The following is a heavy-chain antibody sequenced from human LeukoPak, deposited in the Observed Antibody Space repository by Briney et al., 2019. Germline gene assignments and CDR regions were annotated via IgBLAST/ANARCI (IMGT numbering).Heavy chain of an antibody. CDR1: GFSFSSYA. Sequence: PGGSLRLSCAASGFSFSSYAMSWVRQAPGKGLEWVSGINGGATSTVYADSVKGRFTISRDNAKNSLYLQMNSLRAEDTAVYYCARARGYSSSWYIYSSGLYYFDYWGQGTLVTVSS. J-gene: IGHJ4*02. CDR2: INGGATST. D-gene: IGHD6-13*01. CDR3: ARARGYSSSWYIYSSGLYYFDY. V-gene: IGHV3-23*01.